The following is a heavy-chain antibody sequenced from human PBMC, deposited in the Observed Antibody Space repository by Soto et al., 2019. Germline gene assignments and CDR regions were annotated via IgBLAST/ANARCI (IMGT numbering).Heavy chain of an antibody. Sequence: SETLSLTCNMSGDSYSISTYSWSWIRQPPGKALQWIGFSYQSGVTSYNPSLASRVSISLDRSNNQCSLKLKSVTAADTAGYFCAGMPYTSGLRFDPWGPGTLVTVSS. J-gene: IGHJ5*02. CDR2: SYQSGVT. CDR3: AGMPYTSGLRFDP. V-gene: IGHV4-30-2*01. D-gene: IGHD6-19*01. CDR1: GDSYSISTYS.